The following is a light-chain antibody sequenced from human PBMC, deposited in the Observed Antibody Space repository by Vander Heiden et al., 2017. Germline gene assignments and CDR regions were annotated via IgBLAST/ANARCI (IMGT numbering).Light chain of an antibody. CDR2: GNI. CDR3: AAWDESLNGYV. CDR1: SSNIGSNT. V-gene: IGLV1-44*01. J-gene: IGLJ1*01. Sequence: SVLTPPPSASGTPGQQVTISCSGSSSNIGSNTVDWYHQLPGTTPNLLIYGNIRRPSGVPDRFSGSKSGASASLAISGLQSEDEADYYCAAWDESLNGYVFGAGTKVTVL.